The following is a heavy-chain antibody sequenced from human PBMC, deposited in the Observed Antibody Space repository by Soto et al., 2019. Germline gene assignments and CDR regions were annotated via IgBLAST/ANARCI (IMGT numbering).Heavy chain of an antibody. CDR2: IIPIFGTA. CDR1: GGSFSSYA. CDR3: ARYWPDSGSYWFDY. D-gene: IGHD1-26*01. V-gene: IGHV1-69*13. J-gene: IGHJ4*02. Sequence: SVTVSWQAAGGSFSSYAISWVRQAPGQGLEWMGGIIPIFGTANYAQKFQGRVTITADESTSTAYMELSSLRSEDTAVYYCARYWPDSGSYWFDYWGQGTLVTVSS.